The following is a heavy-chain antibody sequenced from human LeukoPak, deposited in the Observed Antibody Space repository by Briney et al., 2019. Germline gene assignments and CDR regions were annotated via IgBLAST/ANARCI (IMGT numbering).Heavy chain of an antibody. J-gene: IGHJ5*02. V-gene: IGHV1-8*01. D-gene: IGHD3-10*02. CDR1: GYTFTSYD. Sequence: ASVKVSCKASGYTFTSYDINWVRQATGQGLEWMGWMNPNSGNTGYAQKFQGRVTMSRNTSISTAYMELSSLRSEDTAVYYCARSAGRAVRGVNHGNRLYWFDPWGQGTLVTVSS. CDR2: MNPNSGNT. CDR3: ARSAGRAVRGVNHGNRLYWFDP.